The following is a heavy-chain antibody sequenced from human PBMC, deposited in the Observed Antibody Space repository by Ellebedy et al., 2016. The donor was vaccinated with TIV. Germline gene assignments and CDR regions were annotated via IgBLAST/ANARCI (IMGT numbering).Heavy chain of an antibody. CDR2: IKHDGSVK. CDR1: GFTFSNYW. CDR3: ARDRAIQLWSAEFDS. J-gene: IGHJ4*02. Sequence: GESLKISCAASGFTFSNYWMTWVRQAPGKGLEWVANIKHDGSVKYYGDSVKGRFTISRDNAKNSLFLQMDSLRGDDTAFYYCARDRAIQLWSAEFDSWGQGTLVTVSS. D-gene: IGHD5-18*01. V-gene: IGHV3-7*01.